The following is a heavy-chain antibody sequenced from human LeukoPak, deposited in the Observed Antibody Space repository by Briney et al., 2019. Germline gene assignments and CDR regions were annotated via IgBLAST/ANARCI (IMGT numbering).Heavy chain of an antibody. D-gene: IGHD1-1*01. CDR2: ISDDGRNK. J-gene: IGHJ4*02. CDR3: AKDRETTASGAFDF. CDR1: GFTFNNYG. V-gene: IGHV3-30*18. Sequence: PGRSLRLSCAASGFTFNNYGMHYVRQAPGKGLEWVAAISDDGRNKNYADSVKGRFTNSRDSSNNTLYLQMNSLRAEDTGVYFCAKDRETTASGAFDFRGQGTLVTVSS.